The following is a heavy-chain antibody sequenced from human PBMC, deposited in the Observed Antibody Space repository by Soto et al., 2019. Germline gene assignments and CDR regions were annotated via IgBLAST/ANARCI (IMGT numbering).Heavy chain of an antibody. V-gene: IGHV3-11*01. CDR1: GFTFSDYY. J-gene: IGHJ4*02. Sequence: PGGSLRLSCAASGFTFSDYYMSWIRQAPGKGLEWVSYISSSGSTIYYADSVKGRVTMTTDTSTSTAYMELRSLRSDDTAVYYCARDVDPLATTPSCYWGQGTLVTVSS. CDR2: ISSSGSTI. D-gene: IGHD1-26*01. CDR3: ARDVDPLATTPSCY.